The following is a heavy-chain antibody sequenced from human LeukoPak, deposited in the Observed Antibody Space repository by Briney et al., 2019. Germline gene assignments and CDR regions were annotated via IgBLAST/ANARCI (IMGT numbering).Heavy chain of an antibody. CDR1: GYTFSNYG. CDR2: IGRDGDDR. CDR3: ARDLRVATLLSDC. Sequence: ASVKVSCKTSGYTFSNYGISWVRQAPGQGLEWMGWIGRDGDDRKYAAKVQGRVTMTKDTSTSTAYMELRSLTSDDTAVYYCARDLRVATLLSDCWGQGTLVTVSS. V-gene: IGHV1-18*01. D-gene: IGHD2/OR15-2a*01. J-gene: IGHJ4*02.